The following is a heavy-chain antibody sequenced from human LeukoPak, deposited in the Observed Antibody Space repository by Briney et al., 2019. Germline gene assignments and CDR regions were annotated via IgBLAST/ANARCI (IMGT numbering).Heavy chain of an antibody. Sequence: ASVKVSCKSSVYTFTSYDINWVRQATGKGVAWMGWMNPKSGNTGYAQKFQGRVTMTRNTCISTAYKELSSLRSEDTAVYYCARALGYCSGGSCSNYYYYGMDVWGQGTTVTVSS. CDR1: VYTFTSYD. CDR2: MNPKSGNT. CDR3: ARALGYCSGGSCSNYYYYGMDV. D-gene: IGHD2-15*01. J-gene: IGHJ6*02. V-gene: IGHV1-8*01.